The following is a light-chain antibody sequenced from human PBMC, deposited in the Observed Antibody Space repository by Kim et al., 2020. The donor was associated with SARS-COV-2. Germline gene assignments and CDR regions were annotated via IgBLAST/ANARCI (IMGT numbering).Light chain of an antibody. J-gene: IGLJ2*01. CDR1: KLGDKY. Sequence: PGQTAIITCSGDKLGDKYACWYQQKPGQSPVLVIYQDSKRPSGIPERVSGSNSGNTATLTISGTQAMDEADYYCQAWDSSTAGVVFGGGTQLTVL. CDR3: QAWDSSTAGVV. CDR2: QDS. V-gene: IGLV3-1*01.